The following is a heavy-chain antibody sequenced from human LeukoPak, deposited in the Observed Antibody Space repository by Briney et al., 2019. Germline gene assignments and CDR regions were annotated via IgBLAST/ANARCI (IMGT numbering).Heavy chain of an antibody. Sequence: PSETLSLTCAVYGGSFSGYYWSWIRQPPGKGLEWIGEINHSGSTNYNPSLKSRVTISVDTSKNQFSLKLSSVTAADTAVYYCARAPEGYCSGGSCSPNWFDPWGQGTLVTVSS. CDR3: ARAPEGYCSGGSCSPNWFDP. CDR1: GGSFSGYY. J-gene: IGHJ5*02. D-gene: IGHD2-15*01. V-gene: IGHV4-34*01. CDR2: INHSGST.